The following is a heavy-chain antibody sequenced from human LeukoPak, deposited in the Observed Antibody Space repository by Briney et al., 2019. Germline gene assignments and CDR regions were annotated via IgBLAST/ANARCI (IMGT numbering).Heavy chain of an antibody. V-gene: IGHV4-59*08. J-gene: IGHJ5*02. CDR1: GGSISSYY. CDR3: ARLLRWFDP. CDR2: IYYSGST. Sequence: SETLSLTCTVSGGSISSYYWSWIRQPPGKGLEWIGYIYYSGSTNCNPSLKSRVTISVDTSKNQFSLKLSSVTAADTAVYYCARLLRWFDPWGQGTLVTVSS. D-gene: IGHD3-16*01.